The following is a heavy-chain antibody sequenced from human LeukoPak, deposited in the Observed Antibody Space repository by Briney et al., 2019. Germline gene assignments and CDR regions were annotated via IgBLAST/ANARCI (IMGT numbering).Heavy chain of an antibody. D-gene: IGHD6-13*01. CDR3: ARKAAAGTGHYYYYGMDV. CDR2: IIPIFGTA. J-gene: IGHJ6*02. Sequence: ASVKVSCKASGGTFSSYAISWVRQAPGQGLEWMGGIIPIFGTANYAQKFQGGVTITADESTSTAYMELSSLRSEDTAVYYCARKAAAGTGHYYYYGMDVWGQGTTVTVSS. CDR1: GGTFSSYA. V-gene: IGHV1-69*13.